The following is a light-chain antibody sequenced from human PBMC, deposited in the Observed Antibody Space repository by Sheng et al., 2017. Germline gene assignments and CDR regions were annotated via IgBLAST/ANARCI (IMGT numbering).Light chain of an antibody. V-gene: IGKV3-20*01. Sequence: EIVLTQSPATLSLSPGERATLSCRASQSVSSYLAWYQQKPGQAPRLLIYDASNRATGIPARFSGSGSGTDFTLTITRLEPEDFAMYFCQQYGSSPRSFGQGTKVEI. CDR1: QSVSSY. CDR3: QQYGSSPRS. J-gene: IGKJ1*01. CDR2: DAS.